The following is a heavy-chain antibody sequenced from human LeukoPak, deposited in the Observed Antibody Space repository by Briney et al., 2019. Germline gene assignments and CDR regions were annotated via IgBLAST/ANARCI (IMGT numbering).Heavy chain of an antibody. CDR3: ARDQGGALDF. Sequence: PGGSLRLSCAVSGFTFSSYWMAWVRQAPGKGLEWVANMKQDGSAKHYADSVKGRFTISRDNAKNSLYLQMNSLRAEDTAVYYCARDQGGALDFWGLGSLFTVSS. D-gene: IGHD3-16*01. CDR2: MKQDGSAK. J-gene: IGHJ4*02. CDR1: GFTFSSYW. V-gene: IGHV3-7*01.